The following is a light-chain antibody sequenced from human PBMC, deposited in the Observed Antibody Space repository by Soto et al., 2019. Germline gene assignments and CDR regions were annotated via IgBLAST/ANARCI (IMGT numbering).Light chain of an antibody. Sequence: DIVMTQSPDSLAVSLGERATINCKSSQSVLYSSNNKNYLAWYQQKPGQPPKLLIYWASTRESGVPDRFSGSGSGTDFPLTISSLQAEDVAVYYCQLYFRPWTFGQGTKVEIK. V-gene: IGKV4-1*01. J-gene: IGKJ1*01. CDR3: QLYFRPWT. CDR1: QSVLYSSNNKNY. CDR2: WAS.